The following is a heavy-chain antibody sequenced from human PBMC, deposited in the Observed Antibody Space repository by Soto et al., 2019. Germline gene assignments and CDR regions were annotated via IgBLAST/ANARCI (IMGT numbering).Heavy chain of an antibody. J-gene: IGHJ4*02. CDR3: ASGSAQIKFDY. CDR1: GGTFSSYT. D-gene: IGHD2-15*01. CDR2: IIPILGIA. Sequence: EASVKVSCKASGGTFSSYTISWVRQAPGQGLEWMGRIIPILGIANYAQKFQGRVTITADKSTSTAYMELSSLRSEDTAVYYCASGSAQIKFDYWGQGTLVTVSS. V-gene: IGHV1-69*02.